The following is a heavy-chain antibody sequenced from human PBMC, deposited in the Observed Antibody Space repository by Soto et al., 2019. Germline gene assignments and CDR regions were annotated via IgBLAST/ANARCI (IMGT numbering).Heavy chain of an antibody. Sequence: GGSLRLSCAASGFTFSSYAMSWVRQAPGKGLEWVSAISGSGGSTYYADSVKGRFTISRDNSKNTLYLQMNSLRAEDTAVYYCAKDNNPVYYYYYYMDVWGKGTTVTVSS. D-gene: IGHD1-20*01. CDR2: ISGSGGST. J-gene: IGHJ6*03. V-gene: IGHV3-23*01. CDR1: GFTFSSYA. CDR3: AKDNNPVYYYYYYMDV.